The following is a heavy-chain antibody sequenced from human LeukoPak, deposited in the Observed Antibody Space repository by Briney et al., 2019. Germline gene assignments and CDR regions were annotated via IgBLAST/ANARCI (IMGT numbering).Heavy chain of an antibody. CDR3: AMSVEMPPIPSFDY. CDR1: GYIFTPHH. V-gene: IGHV1-3*01. J-gene: IGHJ4*02. D-gene: IGHD5-24*01. Sequence: ASEKVSCKTSGYIFTPHHIHWMRQAPGQGLELLGWVSAANNPEYSQKFQGRVVITRDASATTSYLELNSLRSEDTAVYYCAMSVEMPPIPSFDYWGLGTLVTVSS. CDR2: VSAANNP.